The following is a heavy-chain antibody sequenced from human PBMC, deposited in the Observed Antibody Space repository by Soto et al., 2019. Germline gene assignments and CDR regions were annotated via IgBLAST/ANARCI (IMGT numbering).Heavy chain of an antibody. D-gene: IGHD5-18*01. Sequence: QVQLQESGPGLVKPSETLSLTCTVSGGSVSSGNHYWSWIRQPPGKELEFIAYVFYSGSDNYNPSRKSQVTTSIDTSKNQFSLNLRSVTAADTAVYYCARGRGYGYGIDYWGQGTLVTVSS. J-gene: IGHJ4*02. CDR2: VFYSGSD. CDR3: ARGRGYGYGIDY. CDR1: GGSVSSGNHY. V-gene: IGHV4-61*01.